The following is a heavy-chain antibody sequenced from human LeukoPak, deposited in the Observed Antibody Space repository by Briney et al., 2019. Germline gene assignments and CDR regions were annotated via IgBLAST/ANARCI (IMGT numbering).Heavy chain of an antibody. CDR3: AKGYSYGRDWFDP. Sequence: GGSLGLSCAASGFTFSSYGMHWVRQAPGKGLEWVAFIRYDGSNKYYADSVKGRFTISRDNSKNTLYLQMNSLRAEDTAVYYCAKGYSYGRDWFDPWGQGTLVTVSS. CDR1: GFTFSSYG. D-gene: IGHD5-18*01. CDR2: IRYDGSNK. J-gene: IGHJ5*02. V-gene: IGHV3-30*02.